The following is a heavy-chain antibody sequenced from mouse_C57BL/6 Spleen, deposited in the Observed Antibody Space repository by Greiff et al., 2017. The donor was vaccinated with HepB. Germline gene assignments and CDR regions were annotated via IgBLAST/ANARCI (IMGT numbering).Heavy chain of an antibody. J-gene: IGHJ4*01. D-gene: IGHD2-3*01. Sequence: QVQLKQPGAELVKPGASVKMSCKASGYTFTSYWITWVKQRPGQGLEWIGDIYPGSGSTNYNEKFKSKATLTVDTSSSTAYMQLSSLTSEDSAVYYCARSPYDGYYFYAMDYWGQGTSVTVSS. CDR1: GYTFTSYW. V-gene: IGHV1-55*01. CDR2: IYPGSGST. CDR3: ARSPYDGYYFYAMDY.